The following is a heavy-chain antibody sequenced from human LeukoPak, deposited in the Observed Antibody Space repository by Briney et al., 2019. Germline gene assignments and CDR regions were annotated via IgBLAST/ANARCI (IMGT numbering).Heavy chain of an antibody. J-gene: IGHJ4*02. CDR2: IRYDGTNK. D-gene: IGHD3-22*01. CDR1: GFTFSTYG. V-gene: IGHV3-30*02. CDR3: AKDLAMIVDFDY. Sequence: QSGGSLRLSCAASGFTFSTYGMHWVRQAPGKGLEWVAFIRYDGTNKHYADSVKGRFTISRDNSKNTLYLQMNSLRAEDTAVYYCAKDLAMIVDFDYWGQGTLVTVSS.